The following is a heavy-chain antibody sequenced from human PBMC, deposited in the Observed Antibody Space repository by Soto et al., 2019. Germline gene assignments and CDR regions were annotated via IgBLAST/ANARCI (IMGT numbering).Heavy chain of an antibody. Sequence: SSETLSLTCAVSGGSITTRGFSWNWIRQSPGKGLEWIGCIYPSGTIFYNPSLNSRVTISLDMSTNQFPLRLNSVTAADTAVGSCATLGAFAKYCFDDCGRGALVTVSS. CDR1: GGSITTRGFS. D-gene: IGHD2-15*01. CDR3: ATLGAFAKYCFDD. CDR2: IYPSGTI. V-gene: IGHV4-30-2*06. J-gene: IGHJ4*02.